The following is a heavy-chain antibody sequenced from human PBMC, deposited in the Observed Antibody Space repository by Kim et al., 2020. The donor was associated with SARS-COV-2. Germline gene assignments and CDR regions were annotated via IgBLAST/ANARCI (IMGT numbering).Heavy chain of an antibody. V-gene: IGHV1-18*01. CDR2: ISAYNGNT. CDR1: GYTFTSYG. J-gene: IGHJ4*02. D-gene: IGHD5-18*01. CDR3: AREPRVPGYSYGYPRYHTAEFDY. Sequence: ASVKVSCKASGYTFTSYGISWVRQAPGQGLEWMGWISAYNGNTNYAQKLQGRVTMTTDTSTSTAYMELRSLRSDDTAVYYCAREPRVPGYSYGYPRYHTAEFDYWGQGTPVTVSS.